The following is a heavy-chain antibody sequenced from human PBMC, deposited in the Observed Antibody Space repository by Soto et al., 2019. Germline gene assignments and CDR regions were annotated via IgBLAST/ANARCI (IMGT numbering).Heavy chain of an antibody. Sequence: GSLRLSCAASGFTFSSYEMNWVRQAPGKGLEWVSYISSSGSTIYYADSVKGRFTISRDNAKNSLYLQMNSLRAEDTAVYYCATDSGSSLASYYWGQGTLGTVSS. V-gene: IGHV3-48*03. J-gene: IGHJ4*02. CDR2: ISSSGSTI. CDR1: GFTFSSYE. D-gene: IGHD1-26*01. CDR3: ATDSGSSLASYY.